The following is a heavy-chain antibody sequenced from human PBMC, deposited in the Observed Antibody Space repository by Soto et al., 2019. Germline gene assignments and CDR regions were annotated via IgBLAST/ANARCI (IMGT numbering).Heavy chain of an antibody. CDR2: IYHSGST. CDR3: QVRGVIITGIDY. D-gene: IGHD3-10*01. Sequence: SETLSLTCTVSGDSISSSNYYWDWIRQPPGKGLEWIGEIYHSGSTNYNPSLKSRVTISVDTSKNQFSLKLSSVTAADTAVYYCQVRGVIITGIDYWGQGTLVTVSS. J-gene: IGHJ4*02. CDR1: GDSISSSNYY. V-gene: IGHV4-39*01.